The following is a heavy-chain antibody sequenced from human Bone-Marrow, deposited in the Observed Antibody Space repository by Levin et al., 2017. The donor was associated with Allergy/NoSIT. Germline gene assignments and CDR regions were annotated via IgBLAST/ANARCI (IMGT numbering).Heavy chain of an antibody. CDR3: ARSIFGVVGFDWFDP. J-gene: IGHJ5*02. D-gene: IGHD3-3*02. Sequence: GGSLRLSCKGSGYTFGNYWIAWVRQKPGKGLEWMGIIYPGDSDTRYSPSFQGQVTISADKSTSTAYLQWRSLKASDTATYYCARSIFGVVGFDWFDPWGQGTLLTVSS. CDR2: IYPGDSDT. V-gene: IGHV5-51*01. CDR1: GYTFGNYW.